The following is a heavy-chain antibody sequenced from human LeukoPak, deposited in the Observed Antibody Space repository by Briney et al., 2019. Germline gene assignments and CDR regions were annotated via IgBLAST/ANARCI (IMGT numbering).Heavy chain of an antibody. Sequence: SETLSLTCAVYGGSFSGYYWSWIRQSPGKGLEWIGQIYHTGSTNYNPSLKSRVTILVDRSKNQFSLKLSSVTAADTAVYYCARDDFGVALGGVWGMGTRSSSPQ. CDR3: ARDDFGVALGGV. V-gene: IGHV4-34*01. CDR2: IYHTGST. CDR1: GGSFSGYY. J-gene: IGHJ6*04. D-gene: IGHD3-3*01.